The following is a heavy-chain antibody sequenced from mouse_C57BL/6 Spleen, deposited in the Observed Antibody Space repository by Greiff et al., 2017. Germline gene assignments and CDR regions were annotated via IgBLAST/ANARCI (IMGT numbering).Heavy chain of an antibody. V-gene: IGHV1-80*01. Sequence: VQLQQSGAELVKPGASVKISCKASGYAFSSYWMNWVKQRPGKGLEWIGQIYPGDGDTNYNGKFKGKATLTADKSSSTAYMQLSSLTSEVSAVYFCARSRIITTVVARAMDYWGQGTSVTVSS. CDR3: ARSRIITTVVARAMDY. CDR1: GYAFSSYW. D-gene: IGHD1-1*01. CDR2: IYPGDGDT. J-gene: IGHJ4*01.